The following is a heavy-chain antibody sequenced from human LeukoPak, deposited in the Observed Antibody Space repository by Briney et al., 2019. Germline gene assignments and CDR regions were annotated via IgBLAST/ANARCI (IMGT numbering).Heavy chain of an antibody. D-gene: IGHD3-22*01. J-gene: IGHJ4*02. CDR3: ARFDSSGYVFDY. Sequence: SVKVSCKASGGTFSSYAISWVRQAPGQGLEWMGGIIPIFGTANYAQKFQGRVTITADESTSTAYMELSSLRSEDTAVYYCARFDSSGYVFDYWGQGTLVTVSS. V-gene: IGHV1-69*13. CDR1: GGTFSSYA. CDR2: IIPIFGTA.